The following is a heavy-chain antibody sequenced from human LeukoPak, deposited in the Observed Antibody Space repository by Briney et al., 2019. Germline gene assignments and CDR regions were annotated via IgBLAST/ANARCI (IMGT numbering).Heavy chain of an antibody. CDR3: AREGAYANFVNRFDA. D-gene: IGHD4/OR15-4a*01. CDR2: INHDGTT. J-gene: IGHJ5*02. Sequence: SETLSLTCAVYGGSFRDYYWSWIRQPPGKGLEWIGEINHDGTTNYNPSLKSRVIMSVDASKSQFFLTLTPVTAADTAVYYCAREGAYANFVNRFDAWGQGTLVTVSS. CDR1: GGSFRDYY. V-gene: IGHV4-34*01.